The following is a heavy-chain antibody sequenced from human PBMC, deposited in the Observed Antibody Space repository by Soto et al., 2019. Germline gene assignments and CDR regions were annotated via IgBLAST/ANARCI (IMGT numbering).Heavy chain of an antibody. CDR2: IIPIFGTA. CDR3: ARVLLPDTAMVTTRGYYYYYGMDV. J-gene: IGHJ6*02. D-gene: IGHD5-18*01. CDR1: GGTFSSYA. V-gene: IGHV1-69*01. Sequence: QVQLVQSGAEVKKPGSSVKVSCKASGGTFSSYAISWVRQAPGQGLEWMGGIIPIFGTANYAQKFQGRVTITADESTSTAYMELSSLRSEDTAVYYCARVLLPDTAMVTTRGYYYYYGMDVWGQGTTVTVSS.